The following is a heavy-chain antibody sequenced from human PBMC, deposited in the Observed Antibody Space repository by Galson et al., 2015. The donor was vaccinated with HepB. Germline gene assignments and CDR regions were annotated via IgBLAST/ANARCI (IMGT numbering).Heavy chain of an antibody. D-gene: IGHD3-22*01. CDR1: GYSFTSYW. Sequence: QSGAEVKKPGESLKISCKGSGYSFTSYWIGWVRQMPGKGLEWMGIIYPGDSDTRYSPSFQGQVTISADKSISTAYLQWSSLKASDTAMYYCARPLNNYYDSSPDAFDIWGQGTMVTVSS. V-gene: IGHV5-51*01. CDR3: ARPLNNYYDSSPDAFDI. CDR2: IYPGDSDT. J-gene: IGHJ3*02.